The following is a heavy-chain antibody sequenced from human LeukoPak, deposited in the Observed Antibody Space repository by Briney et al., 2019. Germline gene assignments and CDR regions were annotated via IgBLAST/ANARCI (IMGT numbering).Heavy chain of an antibody. CDR2: LYSSGTT. CDR3: AANYDLWSGYPPD. CDR1: GFTLNRKY. D-gene: IGHD3-3*01. V-gene: IGHV3-66*02. J-gene: IGHJ4*02. Sequence: GGSLRLSCAVSGFTLNRKYMKWVRQAPGKGLEWVSILYSSGTTYHADSVKGRFTISRDNSKHTLYLQMNSVRGEDTSVYDCAANYDLWSGYPPDWGQGTLVTVSS.